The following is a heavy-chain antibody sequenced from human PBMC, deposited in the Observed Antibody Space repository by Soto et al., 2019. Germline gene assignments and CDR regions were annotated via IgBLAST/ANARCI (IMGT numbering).Heavy chain of an antibody. V-gene: IGHV3-21*01. CDR2: VSKSDYT. J-gene: IGHJ4*02. Sequence: LRLSCVVSGFTFNNYGINWVRQAPGKGLEWVSTVSKSDYTYYSDSVKGRFTISRDNAKDSVSLQMNTLRAEDTAVYYCAREDSIIIPAVSDFWGQGTLVTVSS. CDR3: AREDSIIIPAVSDF. CDR1: GFTFNNYG. D-gene: IGHD2-2*01.